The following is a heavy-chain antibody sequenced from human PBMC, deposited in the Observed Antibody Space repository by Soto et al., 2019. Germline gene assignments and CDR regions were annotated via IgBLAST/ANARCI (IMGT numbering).Heavy chain of an antibody. CDR2: ISYDGSNK. CDR3: AKDLLRYFGGLLSPPYCYYYGGMDV. Sequence: GGSLRLSCAASGFTFSSYGMHWVRQAPGKGLEWVAVISYDGSNKYYADSVKGRFTISRDNSKNTLYLQMNSLRAEDTAVCFCAKDLLRYFGGLLSPPYCYYYGGMDVWGQGTPVTVSS. D-gene: IGHD3-9*01. V-gene: IGHV3-30*18. CDR1: GFTFSSYG. J-gene: IGHJ6*02.